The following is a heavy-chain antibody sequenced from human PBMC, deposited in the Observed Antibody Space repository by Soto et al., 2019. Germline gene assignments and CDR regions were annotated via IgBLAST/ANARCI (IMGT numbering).Heavy chain of an antibody. J-gene: IGHJ6*03. CDR2: IKQDGSQK. CDR1: GFSFSRNW. Sequence: GGSLRLSCAASGFSFSRNWMTWVRQAPGKGLEWVANIKQDGSQKYYLDSVKGRFTISRDNAKNLLHLQMNSLRGEDTAVYYCSRGRGFWNGYFTYHSYMDVWGKGTTVTVSS. CDR3: SRGRGFWNGYFTYHSYMDV. D-gene: IGHD3-3*01. V-gene: IGHV3-7*01.